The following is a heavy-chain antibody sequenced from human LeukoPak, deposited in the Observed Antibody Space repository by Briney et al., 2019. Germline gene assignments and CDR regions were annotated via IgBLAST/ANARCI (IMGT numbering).Heavy chain of an antibody. CDR3: AKDVVRGLGYGMDV. Sequence: GGSLRLSCAASGFTFSSYGMHWVRQAPGKGLEWVAVISYDGSNKYYADSVKGRFTISRDNSKNTLYLQMNSLRAEDTAVYYCAKDVVRGLGYGMDVWGQGATVTVSS. J-gene: IGHJ6*02. CDR2: ISYDGSNK. CDR1: GFTFSSYG. V-gene: IGHV3-30*18. D-gene: IGHD3-10*01.